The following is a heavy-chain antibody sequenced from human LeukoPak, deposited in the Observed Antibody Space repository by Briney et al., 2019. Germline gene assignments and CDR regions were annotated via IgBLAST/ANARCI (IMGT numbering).Heavy chain of an antibody. Sequence: SETLSLTCTVSGGSIRSYYWSWIRQPPGKVLEWIGYIYYSGSTNYNPSLKSRVTISVDTSKIQFSLKLSSVTAADTAVYYCARDRGPSSTNLNYSFDYWGQGTLVTASS. V-gene: IGHV4-59*12. D-gene: IGHD2-2*01. CDR3: ARDRGPSSTNLNYSFDY. J-gene: IGHJ4*02. CDR1: GGSIRSYY. CDR2: IYYSGST.